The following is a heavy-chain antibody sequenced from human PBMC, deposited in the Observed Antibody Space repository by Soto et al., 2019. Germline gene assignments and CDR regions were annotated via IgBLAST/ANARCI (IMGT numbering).Heavy chain of an antibody. CDR3: ASTWIRTSYFDY. CDR2: IYYSGST. Sequence: SETLSLTCTVSGGSISSGDYYWSWIRQPPGKGLEWIGYIYYSGSTYYNPSLKSRVTISVDTSKNQFSLKLSSVTAADTAVYYCASTWIRTSYFDYWGQGTLVTVSS. J-gene: IGHJ4*02. CDR1: GGSISSGDYY. D-gene: IGHD5-18*01. V-gene: IGHV4-30-4*01.